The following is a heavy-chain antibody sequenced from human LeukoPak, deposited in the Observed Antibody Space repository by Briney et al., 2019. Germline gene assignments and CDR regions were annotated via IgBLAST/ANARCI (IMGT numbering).Heavy chain of an antibody. CDR1: GYTFTSYY. D-gene: IGHD5-18*01. Sequence: SVKVSCEASGYTFTSYYMHWVRQAPGQGLEWMGGIIPIFGTANYAQKFQGRVTITADESTSTAYMELSSLRSEDTAVYYCARGYEELWPDYWGQGTLVTVSS. CDR2: IIPIFGTA. J-gene: IGHJ4*02. CDR3: ARGYEELWPDY. V-gene: IGHV1-69*13.